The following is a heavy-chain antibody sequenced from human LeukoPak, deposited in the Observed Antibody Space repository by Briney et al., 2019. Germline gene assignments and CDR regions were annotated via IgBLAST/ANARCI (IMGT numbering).Heavy chain of an antibody. D-gene: IGHD6-13*01. V-gene: IGHV4-34*01. CDR2: INHSGST. CDR3: ARDSLYYYYGMDV. CDR1: GGSFSGYY. Sequence: SETLSLTCAVYGGSFSGYYWSWIRQPPGKGLEWIGEINHSGSTNYNPSLKSRVTISVDTSKNQFSLQLNSVTPEDTAVYYCARDSLYYYYGMDVWGQGTTVTVSS. J-gene: IGHJ6*02.